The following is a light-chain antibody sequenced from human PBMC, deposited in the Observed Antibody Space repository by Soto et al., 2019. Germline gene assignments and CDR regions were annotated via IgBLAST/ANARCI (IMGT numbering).Light chain of an antibody. CDR1: SSDVGGYNY. CDR2: DVS. J-gene: IGLJ2*01. V-gene: IGLV2-14*01. Sequence: QSALTQPASVSGSPGQSITISCTGTSSDVGGYNYVSWYQQHPGKAPKVIIYDVSNRPSGVSNRFSGSKSGNTASLTISGLQAEDEADYYCSSYTSSSAVLFGGGTQLTVL. CDR3: SSYTSSSAVL.